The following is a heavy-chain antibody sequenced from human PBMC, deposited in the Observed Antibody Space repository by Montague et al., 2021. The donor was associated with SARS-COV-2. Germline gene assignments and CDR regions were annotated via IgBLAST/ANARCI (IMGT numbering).Heavy chain of an antibody. Sequence: SETLSLTCIVSGYSISSGYYWGWVRQTPGKGLKWLGFIEYSGSTYYNPSLKTRVTMSLDTSKNQFSLKLTSVTAADTALYYCARDITLGMDVWGRGTTVTVSS. V-gene: IGHV4-38-2*02. CDR1: GYSISSGYY. CDR2: IEYSGST. CDR3: ARDITLGMDV. J-gene: IGHJ6*02.